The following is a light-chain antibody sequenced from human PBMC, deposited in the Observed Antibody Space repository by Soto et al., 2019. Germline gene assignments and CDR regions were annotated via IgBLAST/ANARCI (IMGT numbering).Light chain of an antibody. CDR1: SSDVGGYNY. CDR2: EVS. J-gene: IGLJ1*01. Sequence: QSALTQPASVSGSPGQSITVSCTGTSSDVGGYNYVSWYQQHPGKAPKLVIYEVSDRPSGVSNRFSGSKSGNTASLTISGLQAEDEADYFCSSFAGSYTHVFGSGTKV. V-gene: IGLV2-14*01. CDR3: SSFAGSYTHV.